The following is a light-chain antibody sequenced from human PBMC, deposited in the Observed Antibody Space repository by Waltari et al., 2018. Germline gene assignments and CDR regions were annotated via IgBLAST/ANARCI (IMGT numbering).Light chain of an antibody. J-gene: IGKJ1*01. CDR1: QSVNGR. CDR2: GTS. CDR3: QQHGSLPAT. Sequence: EIVLTQSPGTLSLSPGERVTLSCRASQSVNGRLVWYQQKPGQAPRPLIYGTSRRATGIPDRFSGSGSGTDFSLTISRLEPEDVAVYYCQQHGSLPATFGQGTKVEVK. V-gene: IGKV3-20*01.